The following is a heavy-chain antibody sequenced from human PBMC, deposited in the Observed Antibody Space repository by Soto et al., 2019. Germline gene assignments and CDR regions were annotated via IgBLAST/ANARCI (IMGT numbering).Heavy chain of an antibody. CDR2: ISSSSSYI. Sequence: VRHAPGKGLEWVSSISSSSSYIYYADSVKGRFTISRDNAKNSLYLQMNSLRAEDTAVYYCARGGSIAARPLDYWGQGTLVTVSS. D-gene: IGHD6-6*01. J-gene: IGHJ4*02. V-gene: IGHV3-21*01. CDR3: ARGGSIAARPLDY.